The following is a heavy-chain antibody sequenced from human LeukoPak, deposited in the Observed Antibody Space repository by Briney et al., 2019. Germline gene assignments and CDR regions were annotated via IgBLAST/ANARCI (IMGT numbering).Heavy chain of an antibody. D-gene: IGHD6-13*01. CDR3: VREGVSSSWNNWYFDL. CDR1: GFTFSSYG. CDR2: IRYDGNNK. J-gene: IGHJ2*01. Sequence: GGSLRLSCAASGFTFSSYGMHWVRQAPGKGLEWLLFIRYDGNNKYYADSVKGRFTISRENAKNTLYLQMNSLRAGDTAVYYCVREGVSSSWNNWYFDLWGRGTLVTVSS. V-gene: IGHV3-30*02.